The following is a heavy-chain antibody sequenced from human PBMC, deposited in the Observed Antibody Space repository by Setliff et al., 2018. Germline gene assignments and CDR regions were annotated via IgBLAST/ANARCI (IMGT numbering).Heavy chain of an antibody. CDR1: EYTFTNYW. Sequence: PGESLKISCKASEYTFTNYWIGWVRQMPGKGLEWIGVVYCGDSDTRYSPSFRGQVTMSADKSIRSAYLQWSSLKASDTAMYYCARLGYSDAFDIWGQGTMVSVSS. V-gene: IGHV5-51*01. J-gene: IGHJ3*02. D-gene: IGHD5-18*01. CDR3: ARLGYSDAFDI. CDR2: VYCGDSDT.